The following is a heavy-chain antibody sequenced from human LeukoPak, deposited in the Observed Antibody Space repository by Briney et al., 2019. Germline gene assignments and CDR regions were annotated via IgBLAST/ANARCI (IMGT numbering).Heavy chain of an antibody. CDR3: ARDPYSSGWWDN. V-gene: IGHV3-64*01. CDR1: GFSFSDYA. CDR2: ISNRGDRT. D-gene: IGHD6-19*01. J-gene: IGHJ4*02. Sequence: GGSLRLSCAGSGFSFSDYAMHWVRQAPGKGLKYVSGISNRGDRTYYATSVKGRFTISRDNSKSTLYLQMGSLGDEDMAVYYCARDPYSSGWWDNWGQRTLVTVSS.